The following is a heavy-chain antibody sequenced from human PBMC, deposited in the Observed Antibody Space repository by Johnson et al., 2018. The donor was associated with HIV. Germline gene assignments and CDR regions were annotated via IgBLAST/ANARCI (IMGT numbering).Heavy chain of an antibody. CDR2: IGNDGSNK. D-gene: IGHD5-18*01. CDR3: SKGEAQEGWIQLWSYAFDF. J-gene: IGHJ3*01. CDR1: GFTFSNYG. Sequence: QVQLLESGGGVVQPGESLRLSCAASGFTFSNYGMHWVRQAPGKGLEWVAFIGNDGSNKYYADSVKGRFTISRYNSRNTLYLHMSNLRVEETAVYYCSKGEAQEGWIQLWSYAFDFWGQGTLVTVSS. V-gene: IGHV3-30*02.